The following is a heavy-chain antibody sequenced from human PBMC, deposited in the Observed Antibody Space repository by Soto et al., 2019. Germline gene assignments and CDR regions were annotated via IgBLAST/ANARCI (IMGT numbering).Heavy chain of an antibody. J-gene: IGHJ4*02. CDR2: FDPEDGET. D-gene: IGHD6-19*01. Sequence: ASVKVSCKVSGYTLTKLSMHWVRQAPGKGLEWVGGFDPEDGETIYAQKFQGRVTMTEDTSTDTAYMELSSLRSEDTAVYYCATDHVGSGWFGVLNYFDYWGQGTLVTVSS. CDR1: GYTLTKLS. V-gene: IGHV1-24*01. CDR3: ATDHVGSGWFGVLNYFDY.